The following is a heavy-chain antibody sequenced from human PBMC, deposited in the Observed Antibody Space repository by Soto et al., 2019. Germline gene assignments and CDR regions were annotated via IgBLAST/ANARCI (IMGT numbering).Heavy chain of an antibody. J-gene: IGHJ4*02. Sequence: GGSLRLSCAASGFTFSSYAMSWVRQAPGKRLERVSAISGSGGSTYYADSVKGRFTISRDNSKNTLYLQMNSLRAEDTAVYYCAKAVAKKPTSIDYWGQGTLVTVSS. V-gene: IGHV3-23*01. CDR3: AKAVAKKPTSIDY. CDR2: ISGSGGST. D-gene: IGHD5-12*01. CDR1: GFTFSSYA.